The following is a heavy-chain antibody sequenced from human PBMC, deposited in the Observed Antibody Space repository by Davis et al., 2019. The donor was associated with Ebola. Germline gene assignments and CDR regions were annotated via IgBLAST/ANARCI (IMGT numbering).Heavy chain of an antibody. J-gene: IGHJ3*02. CDR1: GFTFSSYS. V-gene: IGHV3-48*02. CDR2: ISGYSSTI. Sequence: GESLKISCAASGFTFSSYSMNWVRQAPGKGLEWVSYISGYSSTISYADSVKGRFTISRDNAKNSLYLQMNSLRDEDTAVYYCARDFPAQDSRGYYHKTFDIWGQGTMVTVSS. D-gene: IGHD3-22*01. CDR3: ARDFPAQDSRGYYHKTFDI.